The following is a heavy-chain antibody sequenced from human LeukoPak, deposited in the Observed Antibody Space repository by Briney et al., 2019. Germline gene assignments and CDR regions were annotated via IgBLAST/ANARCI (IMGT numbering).Heavy chain of an antibody. CDR2: IYYSGST. J-gene: IGHJ4*02. V-gene: IGHV4-59*01. CDR3: ARGFGSGWYGPFDY. Sequence: PSETLSLTCTVSGGPISSYYWSWIRQPPGKGLEWIGYIYYSGSTNYNPSLKSRVTISVDTSKNQFSLKLSSVTAADTAVYYCARGFGSGWYGPFDYWGQGTLVTVSS. D-gene: IGHD6-19*01. CDR1: GGPISSYY.